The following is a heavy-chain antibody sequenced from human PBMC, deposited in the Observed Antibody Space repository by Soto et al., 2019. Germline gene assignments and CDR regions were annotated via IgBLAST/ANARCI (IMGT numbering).Heavy chain of an antibody. Sequence: ETLSLTCTVSGGSLSNYYWSWIRQPPGKGLEWIGYIYYSGSTNYNPSLKSRVTISLDTSKNQFSLKLSSVTAADTAVYYCARGYSGYDSWGQGTLVTVSS. CDR3: ARGYSGYDS. D-gene: IGHD5-12*01. CDR1: GGSLSNYY. J-gene: IGHJ4*02. V-gene: IGHV4-59*08. CDR2: IYYSGST.